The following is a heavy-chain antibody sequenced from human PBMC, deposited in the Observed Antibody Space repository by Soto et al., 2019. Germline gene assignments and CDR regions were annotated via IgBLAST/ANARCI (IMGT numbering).Heavy chain of an antibody. CDR1: GFTFSSYW. CDR3: AGGTGWFIVD. V-gene: IGHV3-7*02. Sequence: EVQLVESGGGLVQPGGSLRLSCAASGFTFSSYWMNWVRQAPGKGLEWVANIKQDGTEKHYVDSVKDRFTISRDNAKSSLPLQLNSLRADDTAVYYCAGGTGWFIVDWGQGTLVTVSS. J-gene: IGHJ4*02. CDR2: IKQDGTEK. D-gene: IGHD6-19*01.